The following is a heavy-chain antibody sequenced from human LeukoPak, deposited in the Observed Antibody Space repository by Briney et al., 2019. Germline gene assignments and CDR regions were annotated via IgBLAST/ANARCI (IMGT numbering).Heavy chain of an antibody. CDR3: ARQGEGVAGSPLDP. D-gene: IGHD6-19*01. CDR2: IYASGSI. V-gene: IGHV4-4*07. J-gene: IGHJ5*02. CDR1: GGSISSYY. Sequence: SETLSLTRTVSGGSISSYYWSWIRQLAGKGLEWIGRIYASGSINYNPSLKSRVTMSVDTSKNQFSLKLSSVTAADTAVYYCARQGEGVAGSPLDPWGQGTLVTVSS.